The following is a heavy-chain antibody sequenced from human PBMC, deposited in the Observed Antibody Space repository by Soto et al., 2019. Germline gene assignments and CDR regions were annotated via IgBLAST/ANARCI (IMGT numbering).Heavy chain of an antibody. CDR1: GFTFSGSY. V-gene: IGHV3-11*01. J-gene: IGHJ6*02. Sequence: GGSLSLSCAASGFTFSGSYMSWIRQAPGKGLEWISYITFSGNTVYYADSLKGRFTISRDNAKNSLYLQMNRLRAEDTAVYYCARVSWREKYGMDVWGQGTTVTVSS. CDR3: ARVSWREKYGMDV. CDR2: ITFSGNTV.